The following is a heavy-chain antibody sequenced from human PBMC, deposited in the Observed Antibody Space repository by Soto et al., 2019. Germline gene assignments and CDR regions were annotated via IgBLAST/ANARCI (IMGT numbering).Heavy chain of an antibody. J-gene: IGHJ1*01. CDR1: GFTFSDHA. CDR3: ARENSRISPRQIQH. Sequence: QVHLVESGGGVVQPGGSLRVSCVASGFTFSDHAMHWARQAPGKGLEWVALISPVGTNEYYADSAKSQFTISGDNSKNTLYPHMNSLRPEDSALYYCARENSRISPRQIQHWGHGTLVTVTS. V-gene: IGHV3-30-3*01. CDR2: ISPVGTNE. D-gene: IGHD6-6*01.